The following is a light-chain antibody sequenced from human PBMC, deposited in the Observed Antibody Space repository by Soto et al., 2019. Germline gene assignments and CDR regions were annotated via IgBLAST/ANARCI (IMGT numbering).Light chain of an antibody. V-gene: IGKV3-20*01. CDR3: HQYGNSPWT. CDR2: GVS. CDR1: QSIRSNY. Sequence: ESVLTQSPGTLSLSPGERATLSCRASQSIRSNYLAWYQQKPGQAPRLLIHGVSSRATGIPDRFSGSGSGTDFTLTVTRLEPEDFAVYYCHQYGNSPWTFGQGTKVEV. J-gene: IGKJ1*01.